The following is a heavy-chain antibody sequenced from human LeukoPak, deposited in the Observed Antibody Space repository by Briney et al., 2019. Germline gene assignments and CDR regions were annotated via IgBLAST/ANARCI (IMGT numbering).Heavy chain of an antibody. CDR2: IYYSGST. V-gene: IGHV4-30-4*08. J-gene: IGHJ3*02. CDR1: GGSISSGDYY. CDR3: ARDCSSTSDVDAFDI. D-gene: IGHD2-2*01. Sequence: SETLSLTCTVSGGSISSGDYYWSWIRPPPGKGLEWIGYIYYSGSTYYNPSLKSRVTISVDTSKNQFSLKLSSVTAADTAVYYCARDCSSTSDVDAFDIWGQGTMVTVSS.